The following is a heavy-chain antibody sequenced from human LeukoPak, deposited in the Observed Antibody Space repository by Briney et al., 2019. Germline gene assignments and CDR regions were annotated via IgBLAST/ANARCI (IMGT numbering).Heavy chain of an antibody. CDR1: GGSISSADYY. CDR2: IYHSGNT. J-gene: IGHJ4*02. Sequence: SETLSLTCTVSGGSISSADYYWSWIRQPPGKGLEWIGYIYHSGNTYYNLSLKSRVTISVDTSRNQFSLKLSSVTAADTAVYYCAGEVRPDGSARGYYFDYWGQGTLVTVSS. V-gene: IGHV4-30-4*01. CDR3: AGEVRPDGSARGYYFDY. D-gene: IGHD3-10*01.